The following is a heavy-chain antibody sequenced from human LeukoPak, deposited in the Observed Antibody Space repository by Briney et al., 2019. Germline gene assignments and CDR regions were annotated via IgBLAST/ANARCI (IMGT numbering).Heavy chain of an antibody. Sequence: GGSLRLSCAASGFTFSSYAMHWVRQAPGKGLEWVAVISYDGSNKYYADSVKGRFTISRDNSKNTLYLQMNSLSAEDTALYFCARDYPPYLGQGTLVTVSA. J-gene: IGHJ4*02. CDR1: GFTFSSYA. V-gene: IGHV3-30-3*01. CDR2: ISYDGSNK. CDR3: ARDYPPY.